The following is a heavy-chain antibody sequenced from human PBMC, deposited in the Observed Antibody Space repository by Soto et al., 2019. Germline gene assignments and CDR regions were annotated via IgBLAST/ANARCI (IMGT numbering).Heavy chain of an antibody. CDR2: ISYDGSNK. D-gene: IGHD4-17*01. Sequence: GGSLRLSCAASGFTFSSYGMHWVRQAPGKGLEWVAVISYDGSNKYYADSVKGRFTISRDNSKNTLYLQMNSLRAEDTAVYYCTRGLYGDYARSSDYWGQGTLVTVSS. CDR3: TRGLYGDYARSSDY. CDR1: GFTFSSYG. V-gene: IGHV3-30*03. J-gene: IGHJ4*02.